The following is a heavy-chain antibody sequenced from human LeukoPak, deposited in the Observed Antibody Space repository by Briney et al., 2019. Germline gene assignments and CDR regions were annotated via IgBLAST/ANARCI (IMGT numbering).Heavy chain of an antibody. CDR1: GGSISSSTYY. V-gene: IGHV4-39*07. J-gene: IGHJ4*02. Sequence: PSETLSLTCSVSGGSISSSTYYWGWIRQPPGKGVEWIGTIHYNGSTYYNPSLRSRLTILVDTSRNRFSLKLSSVTAADTAVYYCLGYCGSTTCFDSWGQGNLVTVSS. CDR2: IHYNGST. D-gene: IGHD2-2*01. CDR3: LGYCGSTTCFDS.